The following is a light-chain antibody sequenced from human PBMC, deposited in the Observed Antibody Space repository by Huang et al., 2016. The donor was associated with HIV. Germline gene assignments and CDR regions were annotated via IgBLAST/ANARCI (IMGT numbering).Light chain of an antibody. J-gene: IGKJ2*01. CDR2: AAS. CDR3: QQSYSTPMYT. V-gene: IGKV1-39*01. CDR1: QSIDTY. Sequence: DIQMTQSPSFLSASVGDRVTITCRASQSIDTYLHWYQQRPGKAPNLLVYAASSLHSGVPSRVSGSGSGTDFTLTISSLQPEDFATYYCQQSYSTPMYTFGQGTKLEIK.